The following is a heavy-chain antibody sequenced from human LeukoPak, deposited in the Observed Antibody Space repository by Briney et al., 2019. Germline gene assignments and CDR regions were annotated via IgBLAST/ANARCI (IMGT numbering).Heavy chain of an antibody. CDR2: IYYSGST. J-gene: IGHJ4*02. Sequence: SETLSLTCAVYGGSFSGYYWSWIRQPPGTGLEWIGYIYYSGSTNYNPSLKSRVTISVDPSKNQFSLTLSSVTAPDPAVYYCAGAGAAAGTGFENWGQGTLLTASP. D-gene: IGHD6-13*01. CDR3: AGAGAAAGTGFEN. V-gene: IGHV4-59*01. CDR1: GGSFSGYY.